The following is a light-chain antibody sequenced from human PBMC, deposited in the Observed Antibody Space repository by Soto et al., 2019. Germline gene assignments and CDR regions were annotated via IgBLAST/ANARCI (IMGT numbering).Light chain of an antibody. Sequence: QSVLTQPPSVSGAPGQRVTISCTGSSSNIGAGYDVHWYQQLPGTAPQLLIYGNSNRPSGVPDRFSGSKSGTSASLAITGVLPDEEAAYYCRSSDISLRGFAVFGGGTTLTVL. CDR2: GNS. CDR1: SSNIGAGYD. J-gene: IGLJ2*01. V-gene: IGLV1-40*01. CDR3: RSSDISLRGFAV.